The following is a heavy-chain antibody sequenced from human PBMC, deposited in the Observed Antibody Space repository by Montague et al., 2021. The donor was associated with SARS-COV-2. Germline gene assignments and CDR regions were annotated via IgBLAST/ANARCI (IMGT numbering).Heavy chain of an antibody. CDR2: MYYSGST. V-gene: IGHV4-61*01. CDR3: ARDHTHYGYWRTYHHWTFDI. CDR1: GGSVSSGSYY. D-gene: IGHD3-3*01. Sequence: SETLSLTCTVSGGSVSSGSYYWSWIRQPPGKGLEWIGYMYYSGSTNYNPSLQSRVTISVDTSKNQFSLKLSSVTAVDTSVYYCARDHTHYGYWRTYHHWTFDIWGQGTMVTVSS. J-gene: IGHJ3*02.